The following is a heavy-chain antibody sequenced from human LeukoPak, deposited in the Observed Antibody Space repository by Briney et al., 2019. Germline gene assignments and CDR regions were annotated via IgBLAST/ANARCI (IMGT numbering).Heavy chain of an antibody. CDR1: GFTFSSYA. V-gene: IGHV3-21*01. D-gene: IGHD2/OR15-2a*01. J-gene: IGHJ4*02. CDR3: TRDATQYLRYGYFDS. CDR2: INNIASHI. Sequence: AGGSLRLSCAASGFTFSSYAMSWVRQAPGKGLEWVSSINNIASHIYYVDSVRGRFTISRDNAKNSVSLQMNNLRAEDTAVYYCTRDATQYLRYGYFDSWGQGILVTVSS.